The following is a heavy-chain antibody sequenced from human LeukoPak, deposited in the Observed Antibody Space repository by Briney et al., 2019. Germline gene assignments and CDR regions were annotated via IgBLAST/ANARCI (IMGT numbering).Heavy chain of an antibody. CDR3: ARGDDGPTHYFDC. J-gene: IGHJ4*02. CDR1: GGSFSGFY. CDR2: INDSGNS. V-gene: IGHV4-34*01. Sequence: SETLSLTCAVYGGSFSGFYWSWIRQPPGKGLEWIGDINDSGNSKYNPSLKSRVTISVDPSKNQFSLKVISVTAADTAVYYCARGDDGPTHYFDCWGQGTLVTVSS. D-gene: IGHD4/OR15-4a*01.